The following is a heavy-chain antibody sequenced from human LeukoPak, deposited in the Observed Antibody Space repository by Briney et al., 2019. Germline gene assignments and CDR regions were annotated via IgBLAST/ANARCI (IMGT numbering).Heavy chain of an antibody. CDR2: ITTSGSYI. V-gene: IGHV3-21*04. Sequence: GGSLRLSCAASGFTFSTYSMNWVRQAPGKGLEWVSLITTSGSYIYYADSVKGRFTISRDNAKNSLYLQMNSLRAEDTAVYYCARRHIAAAGTGGAFDIWGQGTMVTVSS. CDR1: GFTFSTYS. D-gene: IGHD6-13*01. CDR3: ARRHIAAAGTGGAFDI. J-gene: IGHJ3*02.